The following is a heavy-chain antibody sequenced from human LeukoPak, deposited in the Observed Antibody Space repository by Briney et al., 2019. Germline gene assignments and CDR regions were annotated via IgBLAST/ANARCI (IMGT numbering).Heavy chain of an antibody. J-gene: IGHJ4*02. CDR2: IWSDGRNK. V-gene: IGHV3-33*06. CDR3: AKNGVYCDVHCPADY. D-gene: IGHD2-21*02. Sequence: PGGSLRLSCAASGFTFSNYGMNWVRQAPGKGLEWVAVIWSDGRNKYYAESVKGRFTISGDDSKNTLYLQMNSLRADDTAVYFCAKNGVYCDVHCPADYWGQGTLVTVSS. CDR1: GFTFSNYG.